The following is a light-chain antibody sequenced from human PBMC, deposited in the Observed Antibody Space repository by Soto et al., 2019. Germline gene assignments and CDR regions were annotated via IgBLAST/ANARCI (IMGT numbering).Light chain of an antibody. V-gene: IGKV1-39*01. CDR1: QSIGNY. Sequence: DIQMTQSPSSLSASVGDGVTITCRASQSIGNYVNWYQQKPGKAPKLLIYAASRLQSGVPSRFSGTGSRTDFTLTISSLHPEDFATYYCQETFSTPSFTFGGGTKVEI. CDR2: AAS. CDR3: QETFSTPSFT. J-gene: IGKJ4*01.